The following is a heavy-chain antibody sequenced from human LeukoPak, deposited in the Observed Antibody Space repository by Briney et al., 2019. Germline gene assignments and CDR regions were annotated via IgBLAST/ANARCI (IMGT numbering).Heavy chain of an antibody. J-gene: IGHJ4*02. CDR3: ARHRFFDWLSPFDY. CDR2: ISNTGSST. Sequence: TGGSLRLSCAVSGFTFSDYEMNWVRQAPGKGLEWVSYISNTGSSTFFADSVKGRFTISRDSTKNSLYLQMNSLRPEDTAVYYCARHRFFDWLSPFDYWGQGTLVTVSS. D-gene: IGHD3-9*01. V-gene: IGHV3-48*03. CDR1: GFTFSDYE.